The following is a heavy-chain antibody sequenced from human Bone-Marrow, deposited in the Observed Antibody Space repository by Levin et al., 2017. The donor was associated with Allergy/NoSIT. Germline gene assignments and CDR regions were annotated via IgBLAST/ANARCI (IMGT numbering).Heavy chain of an antibody. D-gene: IGHD5-24*01. V-gene: IGHV3-30*18. CDR3: AKAEVAFDF. Sequence: LSLTCAASGFTFSTSAMYWLRQAPGKGLEWVALISYDGNKKKFADSVKGRFTISRDNSKNTLYLQMNSLRTEDTAIYYCAKAEVAFDFWGQGTLVTVSS. CDR1: GFTFSTSA. CDR2: ISYDGNKK. J-gene: IGHJ4*02.